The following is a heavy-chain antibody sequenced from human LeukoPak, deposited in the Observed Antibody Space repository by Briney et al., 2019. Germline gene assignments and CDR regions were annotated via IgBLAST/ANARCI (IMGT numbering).Heavy chain of an antibody. CDR1: GFTFSSYA. J-gene: IGHJ4*02. V-gene: IGHV3-30-3*01. D-gene: IGHD2-2*01. CDR2: ISYDGSNK. Sequence: GRSLRLSCAASGFTFSSYAMHWVRQAPGKGLEWVAVISYDGSNKYYADSVKGRFTISRDNSKNTLYLQMNSLRAEDTAVHYCARDADCSSTSCYLYFDYWGQGTLVTVSS. CDR3: ARDADCSSTSCYLYFDY.